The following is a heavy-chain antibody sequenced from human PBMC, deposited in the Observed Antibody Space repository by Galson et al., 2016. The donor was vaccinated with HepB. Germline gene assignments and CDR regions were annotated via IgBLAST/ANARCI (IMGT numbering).Heavy chain of an antibody. Sequence: SVKVSCKASGYTFISYYMHWVRQAPGQGLEWMGIINPSGGSTSYAQKFQDRITMTKDTSTTTVYMELSSLRSGDTAVYYCARDWGVPATSPGYSFDYWGQGTLVTVSS. CDR1: GYTFISYY. V-gene: IGHV1-46*01. CDR2: INPSGGST. CDR3: ARDWGVPATSPGYSFDY. J-gene: IGHJ4*02. D-gene: IGHD3-10*01.